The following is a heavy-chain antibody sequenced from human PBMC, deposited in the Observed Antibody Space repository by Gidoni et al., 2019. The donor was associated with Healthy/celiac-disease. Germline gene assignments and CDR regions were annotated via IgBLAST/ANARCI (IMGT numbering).Heavy chain of an antibody. CDR3: ARVVAGWYFDL. V-gene: IGHV3-11*05. J-gene: IGHJ2*01. CDR2: SSSSSSYT. Sequence: QVQLVESGGGLVKPGGSLTLSCAASGFTFSDYYMSGIRKAPGKGLRWVSYSSSSSSYTNYADSVKGRFTISRDNDKNSLYLQMNSLRAEDTAVYYCARVVAGWYFDLWGRGTLVTVSS. CDR1: GFTFSDYY.